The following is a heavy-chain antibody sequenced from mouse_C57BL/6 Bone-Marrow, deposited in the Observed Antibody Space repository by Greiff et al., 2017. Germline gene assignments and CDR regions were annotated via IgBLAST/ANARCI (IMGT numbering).Heavy chain of an antibody. Sequence: DVMLVESGGGLVKPGGSLKLSCAASGFTFSDYGMHWVRQAPEKGLEWVAYISSGSSTIYYADTVKGRFTISRDNAKNTLFLQMTSLRSEDTAMYYCARGDGYYVVDYWGQGTTLTVSS. V-gene: IGHV5-17*01. CDR1: GFTFSDYG. CDR2: ISSGSSTI. D-gene: IGHD2-3*01. J-gene: IGHJ2*01. CDR3: ARGDGYYVVDY.